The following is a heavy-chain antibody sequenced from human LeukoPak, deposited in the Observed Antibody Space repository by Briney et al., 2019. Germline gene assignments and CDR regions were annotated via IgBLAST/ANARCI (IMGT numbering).Heavy chain of an antibody. Sequence: SETLSLTCTVSGCSISSSYYYWGWIRQPPGKGLEWIGSIYDSGSTYYNPSLKSRVTISVDTSKNQFSLKLSSVTAADTAVYYCARVDYYDSSGPYYFDYWGQGTLVTVSS. CDR3: ARVDYYDSSGPYYFDY. V-gene: IGHV4-39*07. D-gene: IGHD3-22*01. CDR2: IYDSGST. J-gene: IGHJ4*02. CDR1: GCSISSSYYY.